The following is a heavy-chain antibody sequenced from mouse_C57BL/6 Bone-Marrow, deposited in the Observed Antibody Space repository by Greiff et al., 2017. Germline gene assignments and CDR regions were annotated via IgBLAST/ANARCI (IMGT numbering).Heavy chain of an antibody. V-gene: IGHV1-64*01. CDR2: IHPNSGST. CDR1: GYTFTSYW. J-gene: IGHJ3*01. D-gene: IGHD1-1*02. Sequence: VQLQQPGAELVKPGASVKLSCKASGYTFTSYWMHWVKQRPGQGLEWIGMIHPNSGSTNYNEKFKSKATLTVDKSSSTAYMQLSSQTSEDSAVSYGATDYFGGYGYWGQGTIVTVAA. CDR3: ATDYFGGYGY.